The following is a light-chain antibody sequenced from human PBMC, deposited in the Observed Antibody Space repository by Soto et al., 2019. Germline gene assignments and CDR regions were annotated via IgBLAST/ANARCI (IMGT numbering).Light chain of an antibody. J-gene: IGKJ1*01. CDR2: AAS. CDR3: QQSYSTPPT. Sequence: DIPMTQSPSSLSASVGDRVTITCRASQSISSYLNWYQQKPGKAPKLLIYAASSLQSGVPSRFSGSGSGTDFTLTISSLQPEDFAPYYCQQSYSTPPTFGQGTKVEIK. V-gene: IGKV1-39*01. CDR1: QSISSY.